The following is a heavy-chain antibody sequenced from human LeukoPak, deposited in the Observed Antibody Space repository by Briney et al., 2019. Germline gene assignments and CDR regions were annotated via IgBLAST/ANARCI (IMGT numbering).Heavy chain of an antibody. V-gene: IGHV4-39*07. D-gene: IGHD5-12*01. CDR2: TNYSGST. CDR1: GGSISSSNYY. Sequence: SETLSLTCTVSGGSISSSNYYWGWICQPPGKGLEWIGTTNYSGSTYYHPSLKSRVTVLLDTSRNLFSLKLSSVTAADTAVYYCARATRSGYDAYYFDSWGHGALVTVSS. CDR3: ARATRSGYDAYYFDS. J-gene: IGHJ4*03.